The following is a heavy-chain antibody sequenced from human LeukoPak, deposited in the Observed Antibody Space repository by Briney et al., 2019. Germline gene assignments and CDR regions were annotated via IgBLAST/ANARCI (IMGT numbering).Heavy chain of an antibody. J-gene: IGHJ4*02. CDR2: IKEDGSDI. CDR1: GFAFGTYS. Sequence: GGSLRLSCAASGFAFGTYSMTWVRQAPGRGLEWVARIKEDGSDIHYVDSVKGRFTISRDNAKNSLYLQMNSLGAEDTAVYYCAREWWYLDYWGQGTLDTVSS. D-gene: IGHD2-15*01. CDR3: AREWWYLDY. V-gene: IGHV3-7*05.